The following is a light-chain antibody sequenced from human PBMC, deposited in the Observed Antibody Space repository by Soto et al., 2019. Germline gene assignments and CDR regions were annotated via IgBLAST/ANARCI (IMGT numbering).Light chain of an antibody. Sequence: EIELTQSPGTLSLSLGERATVSCRARQSVGSNYLAWYQRKPGQAPRLLIYGASSRATGIPDRFSGSGSGTDFTLTISRLEPEDFSVYYCQQYATTPFPFGPGTKVDIK. V-gene: IGKV3-20*01. J-gene: IGKJ3*01. CDR2: GAS. CDR3: QQYATTPFP. CDR1: QSVGSNY.